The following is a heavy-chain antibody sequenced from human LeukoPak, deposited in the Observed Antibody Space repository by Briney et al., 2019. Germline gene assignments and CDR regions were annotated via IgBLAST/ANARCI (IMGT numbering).Heavy chain of an antibody. CDR1: GYTFTGYY. CDR3: ARGSRVPAAINY. V-gene: IGHV1-2*02. Sequence: ASVKVSCKASGYTFTGYYMHWVRQAPGQGLEWMGWINPNSGGTNYAQKFQGRVTMTRNTSISTAYMELSSLRSEDTAVYYCARGSRVPAAINYWGQGTLVTVSS. D-gene: IGHD2-2*02. CDR2: INPNSGGT. J-gene: IGHJ4*02.